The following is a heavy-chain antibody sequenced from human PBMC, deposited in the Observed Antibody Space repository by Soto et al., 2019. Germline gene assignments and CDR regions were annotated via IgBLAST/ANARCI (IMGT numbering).Heavy chain of an antibody. CDR1: GYSVTSYW. D-gene: IGHD4-17*01. Sequence: HGESLKISCKGSGYSVTSYWIGWVRQMPGKGLEWMGIIYPGDPDTRYSPSFQGQVTISADKSISTAYLQWSSLKASDTAMYYCARQPYGDSDRSWFDPWGQGTLVTVSS. J-gene: IGHJ5*02. CDR2: IYPGDPDT. CDR3: ARQPYGDSDRSWFDP. V-gene: IGHV5-51*01.